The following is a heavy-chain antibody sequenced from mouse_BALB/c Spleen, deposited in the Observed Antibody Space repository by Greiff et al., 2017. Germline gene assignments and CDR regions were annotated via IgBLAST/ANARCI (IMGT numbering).Heavy chain of an antibody. Sequence: EVKLEESGGGLVQPGGSRKLSCAASGFTFSSFGMHWVRQAPEKGLEWVAYISSGSSTIYYADTVKGRFTISRDNPKNTLFLQMTSLRSEDTAMYYCARAPYGNYAVDYWGQGTTLTVSS. CDR3: ARAPYGNYAVDY. V-gene: IGHV5-17*02. D-gene: IGHD2-10*02. CDR1: GFTFSSFG. CDR2: ISSGSSTI. J-gene: IGHJ2*01.